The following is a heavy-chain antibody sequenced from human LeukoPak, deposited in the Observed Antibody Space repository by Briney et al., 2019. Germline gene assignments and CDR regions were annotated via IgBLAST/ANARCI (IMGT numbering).Heavy chain of an antibody. V-gene: IGHV4-59*01. D-gene: IGHD6-13*01. J-gene: IGHJ5*02. Sequence: SETLSLTCTVSGGSISSYYWSWIRQPPGKGLEWIGYIYYSGSTNYNPSLKSRVTISVDTSKNQFSLKLSSVTAADTAVYYCARAGIASSQRWFDPWGQGTLVIVSS. CDR2: IYYSGST. CDR3: ARAGIASSQRWFDP. CDR1: GGSISSYY.